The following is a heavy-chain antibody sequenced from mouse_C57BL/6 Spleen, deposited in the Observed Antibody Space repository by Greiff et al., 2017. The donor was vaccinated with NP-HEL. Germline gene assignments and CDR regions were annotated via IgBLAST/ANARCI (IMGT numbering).Heavy chain of an antibody. V-gene: IGHV1-80*01. D-gene: IGHD1-2*01. CDR3: ARRHYDSWFTY. J-gene: IGHJ3*01. CDR2: INLSNGGT. CDR1: GYAFSSYW. Sequence: VQLQQSGAELVKPGASVKISCKASGYAFSSYWMNWVKQRPGKGLEWIGNINLSNGGTNYNEKFKSKATLTVDKSSSTAYMRLSSLTSEDSAVYYCARRHYDSWFTYWGQGTLVTVSA.